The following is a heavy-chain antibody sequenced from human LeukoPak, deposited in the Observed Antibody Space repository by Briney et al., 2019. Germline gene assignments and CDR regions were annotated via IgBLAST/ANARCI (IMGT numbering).Heavy chain of an antibody. Sequence: GGSLRLSCAASGFTISSYSMSWVRQPPGKGLEWVAPISDSGSTTDYADSVKGRFTISRDDSKNTLYLQMNSLRAEDRAIYYCVKRDTTYWGRGTLVTVSS. J-gene: IGHJ4*02. CDR3: VKRDTTY. D-gene: IGHD1-26*01. CDR1: GFTISSYS. CDR2: ISDSGSTT. V-gene: IGHV3-23*01.